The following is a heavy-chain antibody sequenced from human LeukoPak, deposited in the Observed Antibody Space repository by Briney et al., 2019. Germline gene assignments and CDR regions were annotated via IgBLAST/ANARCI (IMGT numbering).Heavy chain of an antibody. Sequence: SETLSLTCTVSGDSISIYSWSWIRQPPGKGLDWVGYIYDSGSTKYNPSLKSRVTISRDTSENHFSLELTSVTAADTAVYYCARVGYSYGIDAFDIWGQGAMITVS. J-gene: IGHJ3*02. V-gene: IGHV4-59*01. CDR2: IYDSGST. D-gene: IGHD5-18*01. CDR1: GDSISIYS. CDR3: ARVGYSYGIDAFDI.